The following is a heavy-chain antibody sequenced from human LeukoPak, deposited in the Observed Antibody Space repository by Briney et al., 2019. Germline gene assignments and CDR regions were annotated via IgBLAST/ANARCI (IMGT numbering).Heavy chain of an antibody. CDR2: IYPGDSDT. CDR1: GYSFTSYW. Sequence: GESLKISCKGSGYSFTSYWIGWVRQMPGKGLEWMGIIYPGDSDTRYSPSFQGQVTISADKSISTAYLQWSSLKASDTAMYYCVRGAIVGVNNGIFDYWGQGTLVTVSS. CDR3: VRGAIVGVNNGIFDY. D-gene: IGHD3-16*01. V-gene: IGHV5-51*01. J-gene: IGHJ4*02.